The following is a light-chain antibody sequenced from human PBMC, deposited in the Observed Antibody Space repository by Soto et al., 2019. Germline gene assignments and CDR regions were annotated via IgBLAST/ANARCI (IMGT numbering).Light chain of an antibody. CDR2: AAY. J-gene: IGKJ2*01. CDR1: QSISSY. CDR3: QQSYSTPYT. Sequence: DIQMTQSPSSLSTSVGDRVTITCRASQSISSYLNLYQQKPGKAPNLLIYAAYSLQSGVPSRFSGSGSGTYFTLPISTLQPEDFETYDCQQSYSTPYTFGQGTKLEIK. V-gene: IGKV1-39*01.